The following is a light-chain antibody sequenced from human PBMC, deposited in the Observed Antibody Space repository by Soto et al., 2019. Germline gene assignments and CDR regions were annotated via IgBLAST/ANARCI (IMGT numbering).Light chain of an antibody. CDR2: DTS. CDR3: QQYNSYS. V-gene: IGKV1-5*01. CDR1: QSISSW. J-gene: IGKJ1*01. Sequence: DIQMTQSPSTLSASIGDRLTITCRASQSISSWLAWYQQKPGKAPKLLIYDTSNLESGVPSRFSGSGSGTEFTLTISSLQPDDFATYYCQQYNSYSFGQGTKVDIK.